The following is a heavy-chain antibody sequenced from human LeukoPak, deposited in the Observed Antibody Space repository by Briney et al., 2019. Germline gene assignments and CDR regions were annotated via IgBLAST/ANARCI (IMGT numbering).Heavy chain of an antibody. J-gene: IGHJ1*01. CDR3: ANCDGYNSAEYFQH. CDR1: GFTFNSFA. V-gene: IGHV3-23*01. D-gene: IGHD5-24*01. CDR2: SSGSGDST. Sequence: GGTLSLTCAASGFTFNSFAMGWLRQAPGLGLEWVTVSSGSGDSTEYTDAVKGRFTIYRDNSKNTLYVQMNSVRAEDTAVYYCANCDGYNSAEYFQHWGQGTLVTVSS.